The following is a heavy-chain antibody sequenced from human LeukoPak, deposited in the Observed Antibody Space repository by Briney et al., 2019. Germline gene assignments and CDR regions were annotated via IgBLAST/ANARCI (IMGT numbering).Heavy chain of an antibody. V-gene: IGHV1-8*01. CDR2: MNPNSGNT. CDR1: GYTFTSYD. D-gene: IGHD5-18*01. CDR3: ARVSTWDTAMVDAFDI. J-gene: IGHJ3*02. Sequence: ASVKVSCKASGYTFTSYDINWVRQATGQGLEWMGWMNPNSGNTGYAQKFQGRVTITRNTSISTAYMELSSLRSEDTAVYYCARVSTWDTAMVDAFDIWGQGTMVTVSS.